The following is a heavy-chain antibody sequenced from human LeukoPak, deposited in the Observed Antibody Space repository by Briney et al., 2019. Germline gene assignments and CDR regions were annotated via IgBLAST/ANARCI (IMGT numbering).Heavy chain of an antibody. J-gene: IGHJ4*02. V-gene: IGHV1-3*01. D-gene: IGHD5-18*01. CDR3: VRGAAMVPVLGY. CDR1: GYTFTSYA. CDR2: INAGNGNT. Sequence: ASVKVSCKASGYTFTSYAMHWVRQAPGQRLEWMGWINAGNGNTKYSQKFQGRVTITRDTSASTAYMELSSLRSEDTAVYYCVRGAAMVPVLGYWGQGTLVTVSS.